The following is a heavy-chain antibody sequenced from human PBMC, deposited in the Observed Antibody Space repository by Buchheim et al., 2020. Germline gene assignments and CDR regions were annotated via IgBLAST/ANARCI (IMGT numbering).Heavy chain of an antibody. CDR1: GGSFSDYY. CDR2: INHSGST. V-gene: IGHV4-34*01. Sequence: QVQLQQWGAGLLKPSETLSLTCAVYGGSFSDYYWSWIRQHPGKGLEWIGEINHSGSTNYNPSLKSRVTISVDTSKNQFSLKLSSVTAADTAVYYCARAKKQQLVRDYGMDVWGQGTT. J-gene: IGHJ6*02. CDR3: ARAKKQQLVRDYGMDV. D-gene: IGHD6-13*01.